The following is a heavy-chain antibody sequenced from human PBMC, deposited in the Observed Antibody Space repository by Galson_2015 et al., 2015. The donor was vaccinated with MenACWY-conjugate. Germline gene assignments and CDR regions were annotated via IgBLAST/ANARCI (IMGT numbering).Heavy chain of an antibody. V-gene: IGHV3-11*06. D-gene: IGHD3-3*01. CDR1: GFPFNTYY. J-gene: IGHJ6*03. CDR3: ARGIQLRFLEPPYYMDV. Sequence: LRLSCAASGFPFNTYYINLIRQAPGKGLEWIAYIDRSGAKTHYADSVKGRFNVSRDNTKNILFLQMNSLRVEDTAVYYCARGIQLRFLEPPYYMDVWGKGTTVTVSS. CDR2: IDRSGAKT.